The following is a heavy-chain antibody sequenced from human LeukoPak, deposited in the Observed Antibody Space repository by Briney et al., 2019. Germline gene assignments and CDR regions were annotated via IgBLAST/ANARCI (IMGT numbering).Heavy chain of an antibody. Sequence: PGGSLRLSCAASGFTFSSYAMSWVRQAPGKGLEWVSAISGSGGSTYYADSVKGRFTISRDNSKNTLYLQMSSLRAEDTAVYYCARAEEKLFGVVIDAFDIWGQGTMVTVSS. D-gene: IGHD3-3*01. CDR3: ARAEEKLFGVVIDAFDI. CDR1: GFTFSSYA. CDR2: ISGSGGST. V-gene: IGHV3-23*01. J-gene: IGHJ3*02.